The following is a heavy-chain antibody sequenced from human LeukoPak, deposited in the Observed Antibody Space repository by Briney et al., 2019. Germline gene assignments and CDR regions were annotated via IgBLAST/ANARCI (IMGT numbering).Heavy chain of an antibody. Sequence: ASVKVSCKASGFTFTAYHMHWVRQAPGQGLEWMGWINPNSGGTNYAQKFQGRVTMTGDTSISTAYMELSGLRSDDTAVYYCARGPHWDPHFDYWGQGTLVTVSS. CDR2: INPNSGGT. CDR1: GFTFTAYH. J-gene: IGHJ4*02. D-gene: IGHD7-27*01. CDR3: ARGPHWDPHFDY. V-gene: IGHV1-2*02.